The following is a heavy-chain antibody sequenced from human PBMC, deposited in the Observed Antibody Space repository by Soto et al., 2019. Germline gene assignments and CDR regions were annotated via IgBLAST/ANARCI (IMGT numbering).Heavy chain of an antibody. D-gene: IGHD3-3*01. V-gene: IGHV1-46*03. CDR3: AKCITIFGVVITLYYYYYMDV. J-gene: IGHJ6*03. Sequence: GASVKVSCKASGGTFSSYAISWVRQAPGQGLEWMGIINPSGGSTSYAQKFQGRVTMTRDTSTSTVYMELSSLRSEDTAVYYCAKCITIFGVVITLYYYYYMDVWGKGTTVTVSS. CDR2: INPSGGST. CDR1: GGTFSSYA.